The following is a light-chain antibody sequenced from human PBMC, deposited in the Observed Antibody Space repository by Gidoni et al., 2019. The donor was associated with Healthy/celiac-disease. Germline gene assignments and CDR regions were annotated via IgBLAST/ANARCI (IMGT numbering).Light chain of an antibody. CDR1: KLGDKY. Sequence: SYELTPPPSVSFSPGQTASITCPGDKLGDKYACWYQQKPGQSPVLVIYQDSKRPSGIPERFSGSNSGNTATLTISGTQAMDEADYYCQAWDSSTAWVVFGGGTKLTVL. V-gene: IGLV3-1*01. CDR3: QAWDSSTAWVV. CDR2: QDS. J-gene: IGLJ2*01.